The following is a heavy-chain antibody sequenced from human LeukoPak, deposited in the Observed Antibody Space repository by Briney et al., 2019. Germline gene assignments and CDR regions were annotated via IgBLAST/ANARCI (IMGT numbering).Heavy chain of an antibody. D-gene: IGHD2-15*01. CDR1: GFTFTGYA. CDR3: ARDLGEVAYCSGGTCPFDY. V-gene: IGHV3-30-3*01. J-gene: IGHJ4*02. CDR2: ISYDGSNK. Sequence: GRSLRLSCEASGFTFTGYAMHWVRQAPDEGLEWVAVISYDGSNKYYADSVKGRFTVSRDNSKNTLYLQMNSLRAEDTAVYYCARDLGEVAYCSGGTCPFDYWGQGTLVTVSS.